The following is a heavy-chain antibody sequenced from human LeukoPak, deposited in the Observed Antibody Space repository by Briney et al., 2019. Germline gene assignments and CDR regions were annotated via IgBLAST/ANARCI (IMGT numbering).Heavy chain of an antibody. Sequence: ASVKVSCKASGYTFTSYDINWVRQATGRGLEWMGWMNPNSGNTGYAQKFQGRVTMTRNTSISTAYMELSSLRSEDTAVYYCARGRRYCSSTSCYMYYFDYWGQGTLVTVSS. CDR1: GYTFTSYD. CDR2: MNPNSGNT. J-gene: IGHJ4*02. CDR3: ARGRRYCSSTSCYMYYFDY. D-gene: IGHD2-2*01. V-gene: IGHV1-8*01.